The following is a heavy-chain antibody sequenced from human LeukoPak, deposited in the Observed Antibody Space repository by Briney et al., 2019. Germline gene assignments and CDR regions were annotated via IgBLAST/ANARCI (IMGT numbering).Heavy chain of an antibody. CDR2: INPSGGST. CDR3: ARDSRNNYYDSSCFDY. V-gene: IGHV1-46*01. CDR1: GYTFTSYY. D-gene: IGHD3-22*01. J-gene: IGHJ4*02. Sequence: ASVKVSCKASGYTFTSYYMHWVRRAPGQGLEWMGIINPSGGSTGYAQKFQGRVTMTRDTSTSTVYMELSSLRSEDTAVYYCARDSRNNYYDSSCFDYWGQGTLVTVSS.